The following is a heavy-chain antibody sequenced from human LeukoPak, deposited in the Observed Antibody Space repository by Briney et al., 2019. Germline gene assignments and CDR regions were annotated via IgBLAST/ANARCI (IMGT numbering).Heavy chain of an antibody. CDR3: ARGRGWGTFDI. CDR2: ISYDGGNK. J-gene: IGHJ3*02. V-gene: IGHV3-30*03. D-gene: IGHD3-10*01. Sequence: GRSLRLSCAASEFTFSGYGMHWVRQAPGKGLEWVAVISYDGGNKYYADSVKGRFTTSRENAKNSLYLQMNSLRVGDTAVYYCARGRGWGTFDIWGQGTMVTVSS. CDR1: EFTFSGYG.